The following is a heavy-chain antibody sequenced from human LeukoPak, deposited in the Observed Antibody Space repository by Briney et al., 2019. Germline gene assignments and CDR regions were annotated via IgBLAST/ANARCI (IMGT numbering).Heavy chain of an antibody. CDR1: GGSISSSSNY. Sequence: SETLSLTCTVSGGSISSSSNYWGWIRQPPGKGLEWIGSIYYSGSTYYNPSLKSRVTISVDTSKNQFSLKLSSVTAADTAVYYCAREPGRNWFDPWGQGTLVTVSS. CDR2: IYYSGST. CDR3: AREPGRNWFDP. J-gene: IGHJ5*02. V-gene: IGHV4-39*07.